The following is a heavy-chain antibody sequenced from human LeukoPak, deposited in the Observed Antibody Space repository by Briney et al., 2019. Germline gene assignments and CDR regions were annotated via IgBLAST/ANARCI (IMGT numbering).Heavy chain of an antibody. V-gene: IGHV4-39*01. CDR2: IYYSGST. D-gene: IGHD6-13*01. CDR1: GGSISSSSYY. J-gene: IGHJ6*03. CDR3: ARHADSSSWYQSNYYYYMDV. Sequence: PSETLSLTCTVSGGSISSSSYYWGWIRQPPGKGLEWIGSIYYSGSTYYNPSLKSRVTISVDTSKNQFSLKLSSVTAADTAVYYCARHADSSSWYQSNYYYYMDVWGKGTTVTVSS.